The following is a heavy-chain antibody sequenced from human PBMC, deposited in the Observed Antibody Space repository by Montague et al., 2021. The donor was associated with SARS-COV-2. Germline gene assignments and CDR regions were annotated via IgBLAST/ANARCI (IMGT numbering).Heavy chain of an antibody. CDR2: ITSFSTT. CDR3: ARDAKSIAY. J-gene: IGHJ4*02. Sequence: SLRLSCAASGFSFSDYYMSWVRQAPGKGLEWVSHITSFSTTYYADSVKGRFTISRDNAKNSLYLQMNSLRAEDTAVYFCARDAKSIAYWGQRTLVSVSS. CDR1: GFSFSDYY. V-gene: IGHV3-11*01.